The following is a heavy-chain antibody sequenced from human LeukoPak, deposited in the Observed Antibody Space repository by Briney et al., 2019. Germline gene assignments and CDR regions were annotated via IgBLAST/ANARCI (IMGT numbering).Heavy chain of an antibody. V-gene: IGHV1-46*04. CDR1: GYTFTSYY. CDR3: ARDPIAVAARRRFDY. J-gene: IGHJ4*02. D-gene: IGHD6-19*01. CDR2: INPSGGST. Sequence: KPGASVKVSCKASGYTFTSYYMHWVRQAPGQGLEWVGIINPSGGSTSYAQKLQGRVTMTRDMSTSTVYMELSSLRSEDTAVYYCARDPIAVAARRRFDYWGQGTLVTVSS.